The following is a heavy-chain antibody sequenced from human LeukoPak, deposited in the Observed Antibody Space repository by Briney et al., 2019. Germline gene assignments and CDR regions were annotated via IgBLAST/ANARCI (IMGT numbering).Heavy chain of an antibody. CDR1: GGSFSGYY. CDR2: INHSGST. Sequence: SETLSLTCAVYGGSFSGYYWSWIRQPPGKGLEWIGEINHSGSTNYNPSLKSRVTISVDTSKNQFSLKLSSVTAADTAVYYCARRGPIDYGDCVRPFRYWGQGTLVTVSS. D-gene: IGHD4-17*01. CDR3: ARRGPIDYGDCVRPFRY. V-gene: IGHV4-34*01. J-gene: IGHJ4*02.